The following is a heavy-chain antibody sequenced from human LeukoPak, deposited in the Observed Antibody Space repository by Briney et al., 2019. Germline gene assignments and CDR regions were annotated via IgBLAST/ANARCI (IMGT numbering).Heavy chain of an antibody. V-gene: IGHV3-33*01. Sequence: SGGSLRLSCAASGSTFSSYGMHWVRQAPGKGLEWVAVIWYDGSNKYYADSVKGRFTISRDNSKNTLYLQMNSLRAEDTAVYYCARRSGEQQLVSYFDYWGQGTLVTVSS. CDR3: ARRSGEQQLVSYFDY. D-gene: IGHD6-13*01. CDR1: GSTFSSYG. CDR2: IWYDGSNK. J-gene: IGHJ4*02.